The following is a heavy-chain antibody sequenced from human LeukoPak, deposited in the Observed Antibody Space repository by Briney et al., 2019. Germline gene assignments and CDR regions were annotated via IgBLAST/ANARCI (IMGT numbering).Heavy chain of an antibody. CDR3: AKARPRELYEFDY. CDR1: GFTVSSNY. J-gene: IGHJ4*02. V-gene: IGHV3-23*01. CDR2: ISGSGGST. D-gene: IGHD1-26*01. Sequence: GGSLRLSCAASGFTVSSNYMSWVRQAPGKGLEWVSAISGSGGSTYYADSVKGRFTISRDNSKNTLYLQMNSLRAEDTAVYYCAKARPRELYEFDYWGQGTLVTVSS.